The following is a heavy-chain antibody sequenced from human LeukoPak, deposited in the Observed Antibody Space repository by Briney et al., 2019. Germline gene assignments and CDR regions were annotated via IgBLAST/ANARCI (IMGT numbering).Heavy chain of an antibody. D-gene: IGHD3-3*01. Sequence: GGSLRLSCAASGFTFSSYGMSWVRQAPGKGLEWVSAISGSGGSTYYADSVKGRFTISRDNSKNTLYLQMNSLRAEDTAVYYCAKGSAPAGDYYYYYMDVWGKGTMVTISS. CDR3: AKGSAPAGDYYYYYMDV. J-gene: IGHJ6*03. CDR1: GFTFSSYG. V-gene: IGHV3-23*01. CDR2: ISGSGGST.